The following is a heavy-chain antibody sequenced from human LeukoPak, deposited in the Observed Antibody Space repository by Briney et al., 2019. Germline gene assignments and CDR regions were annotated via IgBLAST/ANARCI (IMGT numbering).Heavy chain of an antibody. CDR1: GGSISSSSYY. Sequence: PSETLSLTCTVSGGSISSSSYYRGWIRQPPGKGLEWIGSIYYSGSTYYNPSLKSRVTISVDTSKNQFSLKLSSVTAADTAVYYCAGQGTVTTYYYYYYGMDVWGQGTTVTVSS. CDR3: AGQGTVTTYYYYYYGMDV. V-gene: IGHV4-39*01. CDR2: IYYSGST. J-gene: IGHJ6*02. D-gene: IGHD4-17*01.